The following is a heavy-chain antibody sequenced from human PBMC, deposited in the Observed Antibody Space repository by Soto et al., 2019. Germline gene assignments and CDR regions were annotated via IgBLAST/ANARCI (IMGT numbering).Heavy chain of an antibody. V-gene: IGHV1-18*01. CDR1: GYTFTSYA. CDR2: IRAYNGNT. Sequence: QVQLVQSGAEVKKPGASVKVSCKASGYTFTSYAISWVRQAPGQGLEWMGWIRAYNGNTNYAQKPQGRVTVTTDTSTSTAYMELRRLRSDDAAVYYCARSAPPDIDWGQGTLFTVAS. CDR3: ARSAPPDID. D-gene: IGHD5-12*01. J-gene: IGHJ4*02.